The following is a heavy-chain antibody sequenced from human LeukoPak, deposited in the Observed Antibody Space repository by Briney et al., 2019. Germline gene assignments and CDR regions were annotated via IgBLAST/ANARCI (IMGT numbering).Heavy chain of an antibody. CDR1: GYTFTSYY. Sequence: ASVKVSCKASGYTFTSYYMHWVRQAPGQGLEWMGIINPSGGSTSYAQKFEGRVTMTRDTSTSTVYMELSSLRSEDTAVYYCARAGIGSSWEAQFDYWGQGTLVTVSS. J-gene: IGHJ4*02. V-gene: IGHV1-46*01. CDR3: ARAGIGSSWEAQFDY. D-gene: IGHD6-13*01. CDR2: INPSGGST.